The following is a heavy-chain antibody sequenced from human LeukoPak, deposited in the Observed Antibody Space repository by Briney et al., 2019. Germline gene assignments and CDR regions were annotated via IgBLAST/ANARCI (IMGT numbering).Heavy chain of an antibody. Sequence: GGSLRLSCAASGFTVSGNYMSLVRQAPGKGLEWVSVIYSGGSTYYADSVKGRFTISRDNSKNTLYLQMNSLRAEDTAVYYCAREGDDYGDYSNAFDIWGQGTMVTVSS. J-gene: IGHJ3*02. D-gene: IGHD4-17*01. CDR2: IYSGGST. V-gene: IGHV3-66*01. CDR3: AREGDDYGDYSNAFDI. CDR1: GFTVSGNY.